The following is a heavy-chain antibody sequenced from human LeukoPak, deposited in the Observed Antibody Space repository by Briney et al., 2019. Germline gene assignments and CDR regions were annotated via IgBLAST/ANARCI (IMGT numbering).Heavy chain of an antibody. CDR1: GFTFSSYA. Sequence: GGSLRLSCSASGFTFSSYAMHWVRQAPGKGLEYVSGINSDDDSTSYADSLKDRFSIFRDNSKNTLYLQMSSLKTEDTAVYYCVKDRGGITRDFDYWGQGTLVTVSS. CDR3: VKDRGGITRDFDY. J-gene: IGHJ4*02. D-gene: IGHD1/OR15-1a*01. V-gene: IGHV3-64D*06. CDR2: INSDDDST.